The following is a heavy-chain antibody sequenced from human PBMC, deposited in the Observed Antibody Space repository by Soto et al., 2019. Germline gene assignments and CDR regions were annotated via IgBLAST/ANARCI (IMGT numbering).Heavy chain of an antibody. D-gene: IGHD3-10*01. CDR2: IFYTGTT. Sequence: PSETLSLTCTVSGGSINSNQYYWYWFRHPPGKGLEWIGSIFYTGTTYYNPSLESRVTMFVDTSSNQFSLNLTSVTATDTGVYYCARRLPNYGLSDYWGQGTLVTVSS. CDR1: GGSINSNQYY. CDR3: ARRLPNYGLSDY. V-gene: IGHV4-39*01. J-gene: IGHJ4*02.